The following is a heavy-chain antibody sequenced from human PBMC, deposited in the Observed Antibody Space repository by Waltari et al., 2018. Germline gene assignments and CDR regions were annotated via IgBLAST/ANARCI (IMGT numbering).Heavy chain of an antibody. Sequence: QVQLQESGPGLVKPSETLSLTCTISDDSFNDYYWCWIRQPPGKGLEWLGYIDYRGSTDSSPSFKSRVTMSIDTSKNQFSLNLSSVSAADTAVYYCARDEATGYFDSWGQGTLVTVSS. CDR1: DDSFNDYY. CDR2: IDYRGST. V-gene: IGHV4-59*01. CDR3: ARDEATGYFDS. J-gene: IGHJ4*02. D-gene: IGHD1-1*01.